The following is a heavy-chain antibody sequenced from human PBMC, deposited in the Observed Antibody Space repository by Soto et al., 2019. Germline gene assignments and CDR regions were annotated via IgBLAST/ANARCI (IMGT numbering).Heavy chain of an antibody. CDR1: GYTFTSYY. V-gene: IGHV1-46*01. CDR2: INPSGGST. CDR3: ASPYYDFWSGSHDAFDI. Sequence: ASVKVSCKASGYTFTSYYMHWVRQAPGQGLEWMGIINPSGGSTSYAQKFQGRVTMTRDTSTSTVYMELSSLRSEDTAVYYCASPYYDFWSGSHDAFDIWGQGTMVTVPS. J-gene: IGHJ3*02. D-gene: IGHD3-3*01.